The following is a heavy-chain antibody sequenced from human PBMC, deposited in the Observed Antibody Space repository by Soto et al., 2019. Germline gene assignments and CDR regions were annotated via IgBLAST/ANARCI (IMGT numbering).Heavy chain of an antibody. J-gene: IGHJ4*02. CDR1: GGSFSNSAYY. CDR2: IRYTGST. CDR3: AGGRDGYKSGY. Sequence: QVQLQESGPGLVKPSQTLSLTCTVSGGSFSNSAYYWNWLRQHPGKGLEWIGYIRYTGSTSYNPSLTSRLTISLDTSKSQFSLHLSSVTAADTAVYYCAGGRDGYKSGYWGQGTLVSVSS. V-gene: IGHV4-31*03. D-gene: IGHD5-12*01.